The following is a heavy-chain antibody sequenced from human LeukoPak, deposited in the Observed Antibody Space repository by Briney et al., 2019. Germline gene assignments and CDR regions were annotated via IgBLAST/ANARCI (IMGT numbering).Heavy chain of an antibody. D-gene: IGHD3-22*01. J-gene: IGHJ4*02. Sequence: ASVKVSCKASGYTFTSYYMHWVRQAPGQGLEWMGIINPSGGSTSYAQKLQGRVTMTRDMSTSTVYMELSSLRFEDTAVYYCARDLTDYYESSGYSDYWGQGTLVTVSS. CDR1: GYTFTSYY. CDR2: INPSGGST. V-gene: IGHV1-46*01. CDR3: ARDLTDYYESSGYSDY.